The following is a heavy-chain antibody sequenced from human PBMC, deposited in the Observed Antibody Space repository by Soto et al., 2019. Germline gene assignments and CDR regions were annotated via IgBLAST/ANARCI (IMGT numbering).Heavy chain of an antibody. Sequence: PGESLKISCKGSGYSFTSYWIGWVRQMPGKGLEWMGIIYPGDSDTRYSPSFQGQVTISADKSISTAYLQWSNLKASDTAMYYCARLKRDRHNYSPLYYWGQGTLVTVSS. D-gene: IGHD3-10*01. CDR2: IYPGDSDT. J-gene: IGHJ4*02. CDR3: ARLKRDRHNYSPLYY. CDR1: GYSFTSYW. V-gene: IGHV5-51*01.